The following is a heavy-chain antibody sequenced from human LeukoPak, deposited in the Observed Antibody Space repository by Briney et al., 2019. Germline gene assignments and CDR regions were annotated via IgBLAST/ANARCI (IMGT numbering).Heavy chain of an antibody. J-gene: IGHJ1*01. CDR1: GFSVNSNF. Sequence: PGGSLRLSCAGSGFSVNSNFMNWVRQAPGKGLEWVAFIRYDGSNKYYADSVKGRFTISRDNSKNTLYLQMNSLRAEDTAVYYCAKDPYSGSYRRDLQHWGQGTLVTVSS. CDR3: AKDPYSGSYRRDLQH. V-gene: IGHV3-30*02. CDR2: IRYDGSNK. D-gene: IGHD1-26*01.